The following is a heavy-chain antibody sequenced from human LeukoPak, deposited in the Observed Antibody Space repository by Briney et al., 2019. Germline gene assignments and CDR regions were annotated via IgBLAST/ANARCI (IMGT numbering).Heavy chain of an antibody. D-gene: IGHD1-26*01. V-gene: IGHV1-8*02. CDR3: ARGEGRVGHPGGYPY. Sequence: GASVKVSCKASGYTFTSYEINSVREATGQRREWVGWMNPNSGNTGYAQKFQGRVTMTRNTSVTTAYMELSSLRSEDTGVYYCARGEGRVGHPGGYPYWGQGTLVTVSS. CDR1: GYTFTSYE. CDR2: MNPNSGNT. J-gene: IGHJ4*02.